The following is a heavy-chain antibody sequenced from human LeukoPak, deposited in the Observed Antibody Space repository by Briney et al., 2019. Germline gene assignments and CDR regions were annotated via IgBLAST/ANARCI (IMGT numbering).Heavy chain of an antibody. CDR1: GFTFPSYT. Sequence: GGSLRLSCAASGFTFPSYTMNWVRQAPGKGLEWVSSISPRSDYIYYAASVKGRFTISRDNARNSLFLQMNSLRVEDTAVYYCVRDEKYGSGTYSPIDYWGQGTLVTVSS. V-gene: IGHV3-21*01. J-gene: IGHJ4*02. CDR2: ISPRSDYI. D-gene: IGHD3-10*01. CDR3: VRDEKYGSGTYSPIDY.